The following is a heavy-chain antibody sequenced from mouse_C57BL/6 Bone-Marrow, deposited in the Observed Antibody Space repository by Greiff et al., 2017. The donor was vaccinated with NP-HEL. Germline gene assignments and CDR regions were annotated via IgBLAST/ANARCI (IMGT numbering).Heavy chain of an antibody. CDR2: IDPSDSYT. V-gene: IGHV1-59*01. CDR3: ARPAVVAEGWFAY. D-gene: IGHD1-1*01. CDR1: GYTFTSYW. J-gene: IGHJ3*01. Sequence: QVQLQQPGAELVRPGTSVKLSCKASGYTFTSYWMHWVKQRPGQGLEWIGVIDPSDSYTNYNQKFKGKATLTVDTSSSTAYMQLSSLTSEDSAVYYCARPAVVAEGWFAYWGQGTLVTVSA.